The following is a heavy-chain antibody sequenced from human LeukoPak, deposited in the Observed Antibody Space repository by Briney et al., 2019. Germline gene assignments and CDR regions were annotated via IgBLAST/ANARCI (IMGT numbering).Heavy chain of an antibody. D-gene: IGHD3-22*01. CDR3: ARDLLVGGSGYHY. Sequence: PGGSLTLSCAASGFTFSSYWMSWVRQAPGKGLEWVAHIKQDGSEKYYVDSVKGRFTISRDNAKNSLYLQMNSLRAEDTAVYYCARDLLVGGSGYHYWGQGTLVTVSS. J-gene: IGHJ4*02. CDR2: IKQDGSEK. CDR1: GFTFSSYW. V-gene: IGHV3-7*01.